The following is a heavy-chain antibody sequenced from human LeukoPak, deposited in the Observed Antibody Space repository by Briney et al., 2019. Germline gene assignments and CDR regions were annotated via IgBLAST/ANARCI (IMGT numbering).Heavy chain of an antibody. V-gene: IGHV1-18*01. Sequence: ASVKVSCKASGYTFTSYGISWVRQAPGQGLEWMGWISAYNGNTNYAQTLQGRVTMTTDTSTSTAYMELRSLRSDDTAVYYCARDVYDFWCGYYTTPIRYYYYGMDVWGQGTTVTVSS. D-gene: IGHD3-3*01. CDR3: ARDVYDFWCGYYTTPIRYYYYGMDV. J-gene: IGHJ6*02. CDR1: GYTFTSYG. CDR2: ISAYNGNT.